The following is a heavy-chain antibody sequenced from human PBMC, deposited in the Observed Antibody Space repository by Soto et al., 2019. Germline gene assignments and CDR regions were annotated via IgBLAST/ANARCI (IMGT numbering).Heavy chain of an antibody. V-gene: IGHV4-4*02. D-gene: IGHD1-26*01. Sequence: SETLSLTCAVPGGSISSSNWWSWVRHPPGKGLEWIGEIYHSGSTNYNPSLKSRVTISVDKSKNQFSLKLSSVTAADTAVYYCARRTKEVGRRRTDTANSYFDYWGQGTLVTVSS. J-gene: IGHJ4*02. CDR3: ARRTKEVGRRRTDTANSYFDY. CDR1: GGSISSSNW. CDR2: IYHSGST.